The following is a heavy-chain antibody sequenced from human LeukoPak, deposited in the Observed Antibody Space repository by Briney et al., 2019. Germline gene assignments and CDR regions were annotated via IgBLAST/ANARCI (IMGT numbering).Heavy chain of an antibody. J-gene: IGHJ6*02. D-gene: IGHD2-2*01. CDR3: ARGGCSSPSCYETYTYGLDV. CDR1: GFTFGHHD. Sequence: GGSLRLSCAASGFTFGHHDMHWVRQPTGRGLEWVSGICTAGDTYYPDSVKGRFTISRESAKNSLYLQMNSLRAGDTAVYYCARGGCSSPSCYETYTYGLDVWGQGTTVTVSS. V-gene: IGHV3-13*01. CDR2: ICTAGDT.